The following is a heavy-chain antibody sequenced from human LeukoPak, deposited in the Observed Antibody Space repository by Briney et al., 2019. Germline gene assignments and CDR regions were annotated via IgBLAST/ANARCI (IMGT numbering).Heavy chain of an antibody. CDR3: ARDNAPAGGGLDY. CDR1: GFTVSSNH. V-gene: IGHV3-53*01. J-gene: IGHJ4*02. D-gene: IGHD2-2*01. Sequence: GVSLRLSCAASGFTVSSNHMTWVRQAPGKGLEWVSEIYTGGLTFYADSVTGRFTIYRDNSKNTVYLQMNSLGVEDTARYYCARDNAPAGGGLDYWGQGTLVTVSS. CDR2: IYTGGLT.